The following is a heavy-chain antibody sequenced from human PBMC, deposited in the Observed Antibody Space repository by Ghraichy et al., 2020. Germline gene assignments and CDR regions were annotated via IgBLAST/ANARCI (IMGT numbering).Heavy chain of an antibody. V-gene: IGHV3-48*02. J-gene: IGHJ3*01. D-gene: IGHD1-1*01. Sequence: ETLSLTCAASGFIFSSYSMNWVRQAPGRGLEWVCRITSDGNAIHYADSVKGRFTVSRDNAKHSLYLQMNSLRDEDTAVYYCARRFSYFNDDAFDLWGQGTMVTVSS. CDR1: GFIFSSYS. CDR2: ITSDGNAI. CDR3: ARRFSYFNDDAFDL.